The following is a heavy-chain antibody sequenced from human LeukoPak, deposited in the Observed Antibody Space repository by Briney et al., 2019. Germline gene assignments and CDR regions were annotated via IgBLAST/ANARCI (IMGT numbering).Heavy chain of an antibody. CDR3: ARSTGTTMFIDY. CDR1: GGSISGYY. Sequence: KPSETLSLTCTVSGGSISGYYWSWIRQPAGKGLEWLGYIYYSGNTDYNPSLKSRVAISVDTSKNQFSLKLSSVTAADTAVYYCARSTGTTMFIDYWGQGTLVTVSS. CDR2: IYYSGNT. V-gene: IGHV4-59*01. D-gene: IGHD3-10*02. J-gene: IGHJ4*02.